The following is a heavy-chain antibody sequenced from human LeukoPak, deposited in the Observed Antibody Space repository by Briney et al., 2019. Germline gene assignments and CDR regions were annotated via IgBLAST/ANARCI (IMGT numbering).Heavy chain of an antibody. Sequence: GGSLRLSCAASGFTFSSYSMNWVRQAPGKGLEGVSSISSSSSYIYYADSVKGRFTISRDNAKNSLYLQMNSLKIEDTGVYYCARVGERGGNYYFDYWGQGTLVTVSS. CDR2: ISSSSSYI. D-gene: IGHD4-23*01. V-gene: IGHV3-21*04. CDR1: GFTFSSYS. J-gene: IGHJ4*02. CDR3: ARVGERGGNYYFDY.